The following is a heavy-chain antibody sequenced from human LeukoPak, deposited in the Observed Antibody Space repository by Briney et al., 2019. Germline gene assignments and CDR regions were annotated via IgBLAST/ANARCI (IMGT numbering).Heavy chain of an antibody. CDR2: IRTKVYGGTT. CDR3: GTIFGVVRDY. J-gene: IGHJ4*02. Sequence: PGGSLRLSCTTSGFNFGDSAMSWVRQAPGKGLEWTGFIRTKVYGGTTEYAASVKGRFTISRDDSKSIAYLQMNSLKTEDTAVYYCGTIFGVVRDYWGQGTLVTVSS. D-gene: IGHD3-3*01. CDR1: GFNFGDSA. V-gene: IGHV3-49*04.